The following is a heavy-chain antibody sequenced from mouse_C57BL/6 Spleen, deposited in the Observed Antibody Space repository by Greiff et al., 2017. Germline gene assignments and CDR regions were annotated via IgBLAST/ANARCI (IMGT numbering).Heavy chain of an antibody. J-gene: IGHJ4*01. Sequence: QVQLQQSGPELVKPGASVKISCKASGYTFTDYYINWVKQRPGQGLEWIGWIFPGSGSTYYNEKFKGKATLTVDKSSSTAYLLLSSLTSEDSAVYFCARSYYTKGDYAMDYWGQGTSVTVSS. CDR2: IFPGSGST. V-gene: IGHV1-75*01. CDR3: ARSYYTKGDYAMDY. D-gene: IGHD2-12*01. CDR1: GYTFTDYY.